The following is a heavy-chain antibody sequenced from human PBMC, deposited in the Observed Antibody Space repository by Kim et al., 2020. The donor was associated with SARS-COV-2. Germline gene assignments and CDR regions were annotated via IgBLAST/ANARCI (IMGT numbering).Heavy chain of an antibody. V-gene: IGHV3-48*02. D-gene: IGHD3-16*01. CDR2: SSSSTK. Sequence: SSSSTKSDADSVTGRFTISRDNAKNSLYLQMNSLRDEDTAVYYCARGGGDYWGQGTLVTVSS. J-gene: IGHJ4*02. CDR3: ARGGGDY.